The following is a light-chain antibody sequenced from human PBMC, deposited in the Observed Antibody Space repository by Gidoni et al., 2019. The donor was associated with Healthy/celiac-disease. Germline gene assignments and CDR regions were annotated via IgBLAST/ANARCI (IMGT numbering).Light chain of an antibody. CDR3: SSYTSSSTHVV. CDR2: EVS. J-gene: IGLJ2*01. Sequence: QSALTQPASVSGSPGQSITISCTGTSSDVGGYNYVPWYQQHPGKAPKLMIYEVSNRPSGVSNRFSGPKSGNTASLTISGLQAEDEADYYCSSYTSSSTHVVFGGGTKLTVL. CDR1: SSDVGGYNY. V-gene: IGLV2-14*01.